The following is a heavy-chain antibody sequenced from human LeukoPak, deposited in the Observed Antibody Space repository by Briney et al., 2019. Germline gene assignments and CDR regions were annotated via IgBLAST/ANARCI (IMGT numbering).Heavy chain of an antibody. J-gene: IGHJ4*02. V-gene: IGHV3-30*02. CDR3: ADPYGSGSYPLY. D-gene: IGHD3-10*01. Sequence: PGGSLRLSCAASGFTFSSHDMHWVRQAPGKGLEWVAFIRYDGTNKYYADSVKGRSTISRDNSKNTLYLQMNSLKPEDTAVYYCADPYGSGSYPLYWGQGTLVTVSS. CDR2: IRYDGTNK. CDR1: GFTFSSHD.